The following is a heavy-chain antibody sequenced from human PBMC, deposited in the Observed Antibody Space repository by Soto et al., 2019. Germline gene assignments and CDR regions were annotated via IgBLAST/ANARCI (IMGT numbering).Heavy chain of an antibody. CDR2: TSYDGSNN. CDR1: GFTFRSYV. V-gene: IGHV3-30*03. CDR3: GRWGTTGGLDV. J-gene: IGHJ4*02. D-gene: IGHD3-16*01. Sequence: QVQLVESGGGVVQPGTSLRLSCVGSGFTFRSYVIHWVRQAPGKGLEWVALTSYDGSNNFYGDSVKGRFTISRHNSRNTVELQMDSRTLEDTALYYCGRWGTTGGLDVGGQGTLVSVSS.